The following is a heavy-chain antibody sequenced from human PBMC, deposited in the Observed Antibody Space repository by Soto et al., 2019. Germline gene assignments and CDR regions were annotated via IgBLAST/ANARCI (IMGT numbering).Heavy chain of an antibody. CDR2: IDHSGST. CDR1: GGSFSGYW. J-gene: IGHJ4*02. CDR3: ARGAPGY. Sequence: QVQLQQWGAGLLKPSETLSLTCAVYGGSFSGYWWTWIRQPPGKGLEWIGNIDHSGSTNYNPSLERRVTISVDTSKNQFSLNLNSVTAADTAVYYCARGAPGYWGQGTLVSVSS. V-gene: IGHV4-34*01.